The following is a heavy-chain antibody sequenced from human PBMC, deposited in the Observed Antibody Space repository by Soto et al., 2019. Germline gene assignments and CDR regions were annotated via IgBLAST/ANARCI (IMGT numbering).Heavy chain of an antibody. J-gene: IGHJ6*03. Sequence: QVQLVESGGGVVQPGRSLRLSCAASGFTFSSYGMHWVRQAPGKGLEWVAVISYDGSNKYYADSVKGRFTISRDNSKNTLYLQMNSLRAEDTAVYYCAKDRKILYYYYYMAVWGKGTTVTVSS. CDR1: GFTFSSYG. CDR2: ISYDGSNK. CDR3: AKDRKILYYYYYMAV. V-gene: IGHV3-30*18.